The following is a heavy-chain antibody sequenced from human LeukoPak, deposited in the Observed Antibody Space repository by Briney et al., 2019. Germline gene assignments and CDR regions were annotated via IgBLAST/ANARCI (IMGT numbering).Heavy chain of an antibody. V-gene: IGHV4-59*12. Sequence: SETLSLTCTVSGGSISGYYWSWIRQPPGKGLEWIGYIYYSGSTKYNPSLKSRVTISVDTSKNQFSLKLSSVTAADTAVYYCARDVLQQQLGFDLWGRGTLVTVSS. CDR3: ARDVLQQQLGFDL. D-gene: IGHD6-13*01. CDR1: GGSISGYY. CDR2: IYYSGST. J-gene: IGHJ2*01.